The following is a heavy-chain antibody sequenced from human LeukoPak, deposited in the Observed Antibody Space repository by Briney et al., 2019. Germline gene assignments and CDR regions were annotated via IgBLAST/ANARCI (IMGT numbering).Heavy chain of an antibody. Sequence: SETLSLTCTVSGGSIGSYYWSWIRQPPGKGLEWIGYNYHSGSPNYNPSLKSRVTISVDTSKNQFFLNLTSVTAADTAVYYCARVPEIAAAHDYWGQGTLVTVSS. CDR2: NYHSGSP. CDR3: ARVPEIAAAHDY. CDR1: GGSIGSYY. V-gene: IGHV4-59*01. D-gene: IGHD6-13*01. J-gene: IGHJ4*02.